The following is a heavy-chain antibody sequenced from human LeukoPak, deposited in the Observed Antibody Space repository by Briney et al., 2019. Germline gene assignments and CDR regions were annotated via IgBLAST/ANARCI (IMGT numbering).Heavy chain of an antibody. CDR2: IYTSGST. D-gene: IGHD3-9*01. V-gene: IGHV4-4*07. J-gene: IGHJ3*02. CDR1: GGSISSYY. CDR3: ARGYYDILTGYSADQAFDI. Sequence: SGTLSLTCTVSGGSISSYYWSWIRQPAGKGLEWIGRIYTSGSTNYNPSLKSRVTMSVDTSKNQFSLKLSSVTAADTAVYYCARGYYDILTGYSADQAFDIWGQGTMVTVSS.